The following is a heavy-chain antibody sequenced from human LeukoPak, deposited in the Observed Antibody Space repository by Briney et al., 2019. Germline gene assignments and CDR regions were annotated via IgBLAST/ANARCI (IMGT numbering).Heavy chain of an antibody. CDR2: INPDSAGT. J-gene: IGHJ6*02. D-gene: IGHD3-22*01. CDR3: ARDVFSRYYYDSSGSPPYGMDV. CDR1: GYTFIGYY. V-gene: IGHV1-2*02. Sequence: GASVKVSCKAFGYTFIGYYIHWVRQAPGQGLEWMRWINPDSAGTKYAQKFQGRVTMTRDTSISTAYMELSRLRSDDTAVYYCARDVFSRYYYDSSGSPPYGMDVWGQGTTVTVSS.